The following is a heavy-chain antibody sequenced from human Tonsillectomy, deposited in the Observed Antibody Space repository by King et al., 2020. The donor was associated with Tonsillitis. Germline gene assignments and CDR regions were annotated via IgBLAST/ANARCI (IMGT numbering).Heavy chain of an antibody. J-gene: IGHJ4*02. Sequence: QLVQSGAEVKKPGASVKVSCKASGYTFTTYGISWVRQAPGQGLEWMGWISAYNGNTNYAQKLQGRVTMTTDTSTSTAYMELRSLRSDDTAVYYCASDLNHSGQLFTPFDHWGQGTLVTVSS. CDR1: GYTFTTYG. V-gene: IGHV1-18*04. CDR2: ISAYNGNT. CDR3: ASDLNHSGQLFTPFDH. D-gene: IGHD1-14*01.